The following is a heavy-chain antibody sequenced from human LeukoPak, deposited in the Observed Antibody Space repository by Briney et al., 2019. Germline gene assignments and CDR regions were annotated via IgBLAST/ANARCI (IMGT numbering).Heavy chain of an antibody. CDR3: AKGWSVAMVMAAPGD. D-gene: IGHD3-3*01. CDR2: ISANGAKT. CDR1: GFTFNSYA. Sequence: GGSLRLSCAASGFTFNSYAMSWVHQAPGKGLEWVSGISANGAKTYYADSVKGRFTISRDNSKNTQSLQMNSLRAEDTALYYCAKGWSVAMVMAAPGDWGQGALVTVAS. J-gene: IGHJ4*02. V-gene: IGHV3-23*01.